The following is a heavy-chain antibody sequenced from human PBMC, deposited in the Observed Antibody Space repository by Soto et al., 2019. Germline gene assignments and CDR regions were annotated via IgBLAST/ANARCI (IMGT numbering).Heavy chain of an antibody. J-gene: IGHJ4*02. CDR3: ARVLLWFGAVDY. CDR2: IYYSGST. V-gene: IGHV4-31*03. D-gene: IGHD3-10*01. Sequence: SETLSLTCTVSGGSISSGGYYWSWIRQHPGKGLEWIGYIYYSGSTYYNPSLKSRVTISVDTSKNQFSLRLSSVTAADTAVYYCARVLLWFGAVDYWGQGTPVTLSS. CDR1: GGSISSGGYY.